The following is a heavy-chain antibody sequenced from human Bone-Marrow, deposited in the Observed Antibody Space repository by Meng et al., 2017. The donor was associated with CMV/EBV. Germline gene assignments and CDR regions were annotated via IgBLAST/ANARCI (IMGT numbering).Heavy chain of an antibody. CDR2: INHSGST. CDR3: ARARGYCSSTSCYSSFDP. J-gene: IGHJ5*02. CDR1: GGSFSGYY. Sequence: SETLSLTCAVYGGSFSGYYWSWIRQPPGKGLEWIGEINHSGSTNYNPSLKSRVTISVDTSKNQFSLKLSSVTAADTAVYYCARARGYCSSTSCYSSFDPWGQGNLVNVDS. V-gene: IGHV4-34*01. D-gene: IGHD2-2*02.